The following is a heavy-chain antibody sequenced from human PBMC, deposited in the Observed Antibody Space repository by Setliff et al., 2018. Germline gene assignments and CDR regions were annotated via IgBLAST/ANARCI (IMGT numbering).Heavy chain of an antibody. CDR2: ISSTSGTI. V-gene: IGHV3-48*01. CDR3: ARDPDTSSKVDV. CDR1: GFTFSSHS. D-gene: IGHD5-18*01. J-gene: IGHJ2*01. Sequence: GGSLRLSCAGSGFTFSSHSMNWVRQAPGKGLEWISYISSTSGTIYYADSVRGRFTISRDNAKNSLYLQMNSLNADDTAVYYCARDPDTSSKVDVWGRGTLVTVSS.